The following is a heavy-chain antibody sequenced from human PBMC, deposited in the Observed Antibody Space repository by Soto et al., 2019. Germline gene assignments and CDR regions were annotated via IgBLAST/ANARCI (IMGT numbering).Heavy chain of an antibody. CDR1: GYTFTSYA. J-gene: IGHJ4*02. D-gene: IGHD3-22*01. V-gene: IGHV1-3*01. Sequence: ASVKVSCKASGYTFTSYAMHWVRQAPGQRLEWMGWINAGNGNTKYSQKFQGRVTITRDTSASTAYMELSSLRSEDTAVYYCARVDDSSGYYLDYCGQGPLVTVYS. CDR3: ARVDDSSGYYLDY. CDR2: INAGNGNT.